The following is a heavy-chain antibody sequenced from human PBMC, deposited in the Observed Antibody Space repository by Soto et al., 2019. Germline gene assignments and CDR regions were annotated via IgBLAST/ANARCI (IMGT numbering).Heavy chain of an antibody. CDR1: GGTFSSYA. J-gene: IGHJ4*02. Sequence: QVQLVQSGAEVQKPGSSVKVSCKASGGTFSSYAISWVRQAPGQGLEWMGGIIPIFGTANYAQKFQGRVTITADEFTSTAYMELSSLRSEDTAVYYCAFGLRFLEWVGEFDYWGQGTLVTVSS. V-gene: IGHV1-69*12. D-gene: IGHD3-3*01. CDR3: AFGLRFLEWVGEFDY. CDR2: IIPIFGTA.